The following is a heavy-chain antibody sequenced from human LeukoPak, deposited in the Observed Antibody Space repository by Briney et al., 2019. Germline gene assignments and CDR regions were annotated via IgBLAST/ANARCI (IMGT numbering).Heavy chain of an antibody. J-gene: IGHJ4*02. CDR3: ARERGELHRELDS. Sequence: ASVKVSCKASGYTFTTHFIHWVRPAPGQGLQRMGMSNPSGGSASYAQKFQVRVTMTSDASTSTVYMELRSLRSEDTALYFCARERGELHRELDSWGQGTLVTVSS. CDR2: SNPSGGSA. V-gene: IGHV1-46*01. CDR1: GYTFTTHF. D-gene: IGHD1-26*01.